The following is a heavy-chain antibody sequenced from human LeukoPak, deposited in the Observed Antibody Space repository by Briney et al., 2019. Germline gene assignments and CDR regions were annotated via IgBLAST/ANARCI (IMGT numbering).Heavy chain of an antibody. CDR3: ARGSPPNYYDSSGYYEYFQH. CDR1: GYTFTGYY. D-gene: IGHD3-22*01. CDR2: INPNSGGT. Sequence: ASVKVSCKASGYTFTGYYMHRVRQAPGQGLEWMGWINPNSGGTNYAQKFQGRVTMTRDTSISTAYMELSRLRSDDTAVYYCARGSPPNYYDSSGYYEYFQHWGQGTLVTVSS. V-gene: IGHV1-2*02. J-gene: IGHJ1*01.